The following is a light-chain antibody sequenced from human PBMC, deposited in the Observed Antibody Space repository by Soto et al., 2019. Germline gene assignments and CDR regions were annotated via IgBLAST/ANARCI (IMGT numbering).Light chain of an antibody. Sequence: IVLTQSPGTLSLSPGERATLSCRASQSVTTQLAWYQQKPGQAPRLIIHGASSRATGVPDRITGSGSGTDFTPSISRLEPEDFAVYYCQQYCGSTRTFGQGTKVEI. CDR3: QQYCGSTRT. CDR1: QSVTTQ. J-gene: IGKJ1*01. V-gene: IGKV3-20*01. CDR2: GAS.